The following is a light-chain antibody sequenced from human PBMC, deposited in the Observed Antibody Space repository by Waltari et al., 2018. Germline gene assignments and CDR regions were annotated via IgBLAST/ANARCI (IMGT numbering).Light chain of an antibody. CDR1: SSDIGYYNA. CDR3: SSYAGSNTYS. V-gene: IGLV2-11*01. Sequence: QAAPTQPPSVSGSPGQSVTISCTGTSSDIGYYNAVSWYQQHPGKAPKLMCYEVSKRPSGVSDRFSGSKSGNTASLTSSGLQAEDEADYDCSSYAGSNTYSFGAGTRLTVL. J-gene: IGLJ1*01. CDR2: EVS.